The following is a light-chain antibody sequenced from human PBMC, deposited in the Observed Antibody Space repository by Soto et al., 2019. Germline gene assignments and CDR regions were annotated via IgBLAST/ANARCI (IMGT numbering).Light chain of an antibody. V-gene: IGKV3-11*01. J-gene: IGKJ4*01. CDR2: DVS. CDR3: QQRRTWLCLT. CDR1: QSVNNY. Sequence: EIVLTQSPATLSLSPGKRATLSCRASQSVNNYLAWYQQRPGQAPRLLIYDVSNRATGIPARFSGSGSGTDVTLTISRLEPEDSAVYSCQQRRTWLCLTFGVGTRVAIK.